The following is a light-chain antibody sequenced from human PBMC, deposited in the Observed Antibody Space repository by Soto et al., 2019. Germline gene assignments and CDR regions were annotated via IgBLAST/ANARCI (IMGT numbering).Light chain of an antibody. CDR3: HQYATSPYT. Sequence: EVVLTQSPGTLSLSPGERATLSCRTSQSVDSTYLSWLQQKPGQAPRLLVFGASSRATGMRDRFSGSGSGTDFTLTVSRLEPEDFAVYYCHQYATSPYTFGQGTKLEIK. J-gene: IGKJ2*01. V-gene: IGKV3-20*01. CDR1: QSVDSTY. CDR2: GAS.